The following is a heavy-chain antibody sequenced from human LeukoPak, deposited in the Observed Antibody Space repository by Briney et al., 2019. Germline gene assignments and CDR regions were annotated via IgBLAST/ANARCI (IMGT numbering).Heavy chain of an antibody. D-gene: IGHD5-18*01. CDR1: GGSISSYY. J-gene: IGHJ4*02. Sequence: PSETLSLTCTVSGGSISSYYWSWIRQPPGKGPEWIGYIYYSGSTNYNPSLKSRVTISVDTSKNQFSLKLSSVTAADTAAYYCARDRGGQYSYGREFDYWGQGTLVTVSS. V-gene: IGHV4-59*01. CDR2: IYYSGST. CDR3: ARDRGGQYSYGREFDY.